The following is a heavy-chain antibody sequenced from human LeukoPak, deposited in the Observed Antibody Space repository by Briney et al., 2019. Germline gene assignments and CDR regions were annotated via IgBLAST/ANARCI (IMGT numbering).Heavy chain of an antibody. CDR2: LTNSGGSGGVT. D-gene: IGHD3-22*01. Sequence: PGGSLRLSCAASGFTISTYAMSWVRQAPGKGLEWVSALTNSGGSGGVTYYADSVKGRSIISRDNSKSTLYLQLSSLRAEDTAVYYCAKAMSTDHYDSRGFYRVDFDSWGQGTLVTVSS. CDR3: AKAMSTDHYDSRGFYRVDFDS. V-gene: IGHV3-23*01. CDR1: GFTISTYA. J-gene: IGHJ4*02.